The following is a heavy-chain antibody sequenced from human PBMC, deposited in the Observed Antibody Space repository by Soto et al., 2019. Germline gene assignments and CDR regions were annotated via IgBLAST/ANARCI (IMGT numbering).Heavy chain of an antibody. D-gene: IGHD3-10*01. CDR3: ARDRAPGSYFDY. V-gene: IGHV3-30-3*01. CDR1: GFTFSSYA. J-gene: IGHJ4*02. CDR2: ISYDGSNK. Sequence: GGSLRLSCAASGFTFSSYAMHWVRQAPGKGLEWVAVISYDGSNKYYADSVKGRFTISRDNSKNTLYLQMNSLRAEDTAVYYCARDRAPGSYFDYWGQGTLVTVSS.